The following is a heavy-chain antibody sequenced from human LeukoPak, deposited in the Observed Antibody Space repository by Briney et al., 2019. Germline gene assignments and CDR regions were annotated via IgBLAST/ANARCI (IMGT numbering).Heavy chain of an antibody. CDR2: INHSRST. CDR1: GGSSSGYY. Sequence: SSETLSLTCVLYGGSSSGYYWSWIRQPPGKGLEWIGEINHSRSTNYNPSLKSRVTISVDTSKNQFSLKLSSVTAADTAVYYCARVGYSYGSLDYWGQGILVTVSS. J-gene: IGHJ4*02. V-gene: IGHV4-34*01. D-gene: IGHD5-18*01. CDR3: ARVGYSYGSLDY.